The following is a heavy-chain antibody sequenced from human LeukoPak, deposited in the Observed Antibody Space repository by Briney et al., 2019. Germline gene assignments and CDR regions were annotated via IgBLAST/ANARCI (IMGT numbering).Heavy chain of an antibody. Sequence: SETLSLTCTVAGGSISSYYWSWIRQPPGKGPGWIGYIYYSGSTNYNPSRKSRVTISVDTSKNQFSLKLSSVPAADTAVYYCARALVVPAAIGFDPWGQGTLVTVSS. J-gene: IGHJ5*02. CDR3: ARALVVPAAIGFDP. CDR2: IYYSGST. D-gene: IGHD2-2*02. CDR1: GGSISSYY. V-gene: IGHV4-59*01.